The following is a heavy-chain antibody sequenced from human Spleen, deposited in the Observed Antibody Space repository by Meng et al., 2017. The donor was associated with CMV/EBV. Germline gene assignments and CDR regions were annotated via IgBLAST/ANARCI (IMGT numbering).Heavy chain of an antibody. V-gene: IGHV3-33*06. CDR2: IWTEGNDK. CDR3: AEGLKYNSSWYPLDS. Sequence: SSWVMHWVRQAPGRVLGWVAIIWTEGNDKNYADSVKSKLTISRGNSKRKLYLEMNSLRVEDKAVYFCAEGLKYNSSWYPLDSWGQGTLVTVSS. J-gene: IGHJ4*02. CDR1: SSWV. D-gene: IGHD6-13*01.